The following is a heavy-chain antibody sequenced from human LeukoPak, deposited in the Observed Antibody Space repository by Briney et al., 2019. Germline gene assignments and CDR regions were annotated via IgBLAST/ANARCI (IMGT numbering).Heavy chain of an antibody. CDR3: AKDGGYSSSWSYYFDY. D-gene: IGHD6-13*01. V-gene: IGHV3-23*01. Sequence: GGSLRLSCAASGFTFRNYAMSWVRQAPGKGLEWVSTLSGTGDSTYYADSVKGRFTISRDNSKNTLYLQMNSLRAEDTAVYSCAKDGGYSSSWSYYFDYWGQGILVTVSS. CDR1: GFTFRNYA. CDR2: LSGTGDST. J-gene: IGHJ4*02.